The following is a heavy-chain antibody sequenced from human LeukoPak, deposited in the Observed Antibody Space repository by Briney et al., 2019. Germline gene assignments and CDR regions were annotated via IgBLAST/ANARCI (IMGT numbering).Heavy chain of an antibody. CDR2: IYPGGTT. V-gene: IGHV3-53*01. D-gene: IGHD1-7*01. J-gene: IGHJ4*02. Sequence: GGSLRLSCVASGFTVSSNYMSWVRQAPGKGPEWVSLIYPGGTTYYADAVKGRFTISRDNSKNTLYLQMNSLRAEDTAVCYCAKEGLELYYFDYWGQGTLVTVSS. CDR1: GFTVSSNY. CDR3: AKEGLELYYFDY.